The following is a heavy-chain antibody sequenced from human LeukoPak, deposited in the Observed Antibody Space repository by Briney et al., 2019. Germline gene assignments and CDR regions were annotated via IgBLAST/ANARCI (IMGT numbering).Heavy chain of an antibody. CDR3: ARVTTVTMNYYYYMDV. J-gene: IGHJ6*03. Sequence: ASVKVSCKVSGYTLTELSMHWVRQAPGKGLEWMGGFDPTDNEAIYAQKFQGRVTMTEDTSTDTAYMELSSLRSEDTAVYYCARVTTVTMNYYYYMDVWGKGTTVTVSS. CDR1: GYTLTELS. D-gene: IGHD4-11*01. CDR2: FDPTDNEA. V-gene: IGHV1-24*01.